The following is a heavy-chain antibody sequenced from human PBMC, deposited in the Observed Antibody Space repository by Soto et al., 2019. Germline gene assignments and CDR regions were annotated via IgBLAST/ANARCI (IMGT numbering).Heavy chain of an antibody. Sequence: QVQLVQSGAEVKKPGASVNISCKASGYTFIGYYMNWVRQAPGQGLEWMGWINPSTGGAHSAQKFQGWVTMTSDRSSSTAYVELRGLKSDDSAVYYCARASGRHYYYGMGVWGQGTTVIVSS. CDR1: GYTFIGYY. V-gene: IGHV1-2*04. CDR2: INPSTGGA. CDR3: ARASGRHYYYGMGV. J-gene: IGHJ6*02.